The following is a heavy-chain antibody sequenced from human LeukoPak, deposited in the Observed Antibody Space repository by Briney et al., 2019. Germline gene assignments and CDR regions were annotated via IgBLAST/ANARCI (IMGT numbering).Heavy chain of an antibody. CDR3: ASSKTAAIPGIYYYYYMDV. D-gene: IGHD2-2*02. CDR1: GGSISSGGYY. J-gene: IGHJ6*03. Sequence: PSETLSLTCTVSGGSISSGGYYWSWIRRPPGKGLEWIGYIYHSGSTYYNPSLKSRVTISVDRSKNQFSLKLSSVTAADTAVYYCASSKTAAIPGIYYYYYMDVWGKGTTVTVSS. V-gene: IGHV4-30-2*01. CDR2: IYHSGST.